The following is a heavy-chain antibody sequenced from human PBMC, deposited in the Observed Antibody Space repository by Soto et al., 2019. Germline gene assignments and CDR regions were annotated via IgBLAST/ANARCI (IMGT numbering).Heavy chain of an antibody. CDR1: GDSINSDNYY. J-gene: IGHJ4*02. CDR2: IYYHGNT. D-gene: IGHD3-9*01. Sequence: SETLSLTCSVSGDSINSDNYYWGWIRQPPGKGLEWIGSIYYHGNTYYNPSLKTRVTISLDKSKSQFSLKLNSVTAADSAVYFCARLEGLAKISYYFDYWGQGTLVTVSS. CDR3: ARLEGLAKISYYFDY. V-gene: IGHV4-39*01.